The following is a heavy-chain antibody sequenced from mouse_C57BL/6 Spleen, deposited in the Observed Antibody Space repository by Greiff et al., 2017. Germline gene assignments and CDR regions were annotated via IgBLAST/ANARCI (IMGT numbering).Heavy chain of an antibody. CDR1: GYTFTSYT. J-gene: IGHJ4*01. CDR3: ARGYGNYAMDY. V-gene: IGHV1-4*01. D-gene: IGHD2-10*02. CDR2: INPSSGYT. Sequence: QVQLQQSGAELARPGASVKMSCKASGYTFTSYTLHWVKQRPGQGLEWIGYINPSSGYTKYNQKFKDKATLTADKSSSTAYMQLSSLTSEDSAVYYCARGYGNYAMDYWGQGTSVTVSS.